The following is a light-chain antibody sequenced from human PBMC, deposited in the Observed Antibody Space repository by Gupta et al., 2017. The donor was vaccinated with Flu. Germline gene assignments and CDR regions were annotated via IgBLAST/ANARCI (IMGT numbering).Light chain of an antibody. CDR3: AAWDDSLDDYV. J-gene: IGLJ1*01. CDR1: SSNLGTNP. Sequence: QSVVTQPPSASGTPGQRVTVSCSGSSSNLGTNPVNWYQQLPGTAPKLLIHDNSQRPSGVPDRFYGSKSGTSASLAISGLQFEDEADYYCAAWDDSLDDYVFGTGTKITVL. V-gene: IGLV1-44*01. CDR2: DNS.